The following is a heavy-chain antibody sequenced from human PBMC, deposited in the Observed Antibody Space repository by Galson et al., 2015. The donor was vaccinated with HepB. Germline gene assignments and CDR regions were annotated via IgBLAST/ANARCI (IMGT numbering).Heavy chain of an antibody. D-gene: IGHD6-13*01. CDR2: ISYDGSNK. J-gene: IGHJ4*02. CDR3: AKDRGRSSWIFDY. Sequence: TLRLSCAASGFTFSSYGMHWVRQAPGKGLEWVAVISYDGSNKYYADSVKGRFTISRDNSKNTLYLQMNSLRAEDTAVYYCAKDRGRSSWIFDYWGQGTLVTVSS. CDR1: GFTFSSYG. V-gene: IGHV3-30*18.